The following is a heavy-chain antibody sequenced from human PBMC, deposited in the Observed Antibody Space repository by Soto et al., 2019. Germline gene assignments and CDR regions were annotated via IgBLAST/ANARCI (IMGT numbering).Heavy chain of an antibody. CDR3: GGVKRETFQKKNDY. CDR2: ISHSGST. Sequence: QVQLRESGPGLVKPSETLSLTCSVSGGSVSSDFYNWRWIRQPPGKGLEWGGDISHSGSTNYNPSLKRRATISVDTTRNNFALKVASVTAADTAVYYCGGVKRETFQKKNDYWGQGIVVIVSS. V-gene: IGHV4-61*03. CDR1: GGSVSSDFYN. J-gene: IGHJ4*02.